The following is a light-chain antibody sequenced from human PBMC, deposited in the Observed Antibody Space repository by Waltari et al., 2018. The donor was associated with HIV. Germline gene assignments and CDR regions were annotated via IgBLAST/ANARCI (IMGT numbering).Light chain of an antibody. Sequence: DIQMTQSPSSLSASVGDTVTITCRASQSISRWLAWYKQKPGKAPKVLIHKASTLENVVPCKFSGSGSWTEFTLTISSLQPDDVATYYCQEYNSYSRTFGPGTKVAIK. V-gene: IGKV1-5*03. CDR3: QEYNSYSRT. CDR1: QSISRW. J-gene: IGKJ1*01. CDR2: KAS.